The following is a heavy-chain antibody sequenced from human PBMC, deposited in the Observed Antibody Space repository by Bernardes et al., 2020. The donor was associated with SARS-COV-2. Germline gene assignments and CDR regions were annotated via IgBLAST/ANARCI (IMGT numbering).Heavy chain of an antibody. CDR1: GGSISSTNYN. J-gene: IGHJ4*02. D-gene: IGHD5-12*01. Sequence: SETLSLTCTVSGGSISSTNYNCGWVRQPPGKGLEWIGSIHYTGSTYYNSSLKSRVTISVDTSKNQFTLKLSSVTAADTAVYYCAREFRGISYYFGFWGQGTLVTGSP. V-gene: IGHV4-39*02. CDR3: AREFRGISYYFGF. CDR2: IHYTGST.